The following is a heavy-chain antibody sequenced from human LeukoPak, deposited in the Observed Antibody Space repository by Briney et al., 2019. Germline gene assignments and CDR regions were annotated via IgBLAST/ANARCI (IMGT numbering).Heavy chain of an antibody. D-gene: IGHD2-15*01. CDR2: MNPNSGNT. V-gene: IGHV1-8*01. J-gene: IGHJ5*02. CDR3: VRGGFCSGATCSYQWSLGWFDP. Sequence: ASVKVSCKASGYTFTSYDINWVRQASGRGLEWMGWMNPNSGNTGYAQKFQGRVTMSRDTSVTTAYMEMTSLRSEDTAIYYCVRGGFCSGATCSYQWSLGWFDPWGQGTLVTVSS. CDR1: GYTFTSYD.